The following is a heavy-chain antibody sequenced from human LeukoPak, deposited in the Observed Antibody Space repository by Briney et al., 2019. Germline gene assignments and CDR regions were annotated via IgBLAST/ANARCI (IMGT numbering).Heavy chain of an antibody. Sequence: GASVKVSCKASGYTFTSYDINWVRQATGQRHDWMGCMNPNSGNTGYAQKFQGRVTMTRNTSISTAYMELSSLRSEDTAVYYCARGGAGYYDSSGYYFVYWGQGTLVTVSS. V-gene: IGHV1-8*01. J-gene: IGHJ4*02. D-gene: IGHD3-22*01. CDR2: MNPNSGNT. CDR3: ARGGAGYYDSSGYYFVY. CDR1: GYTFTSYD.